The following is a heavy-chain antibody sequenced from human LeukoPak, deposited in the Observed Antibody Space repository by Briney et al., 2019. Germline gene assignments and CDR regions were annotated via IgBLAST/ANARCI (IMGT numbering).Heavy chain of an antibody. Sequence: GGSLRLSCSVSGFTFSTYVMHWVRQAPGKGLEYVSAISSNGDNTYYADSVKGRFTISRDDSKNTLYLQMSSLRADDTVVYYCVRGTGYWGQGTLVTVSS. CDR2: ISSNGDNT. J-gene: IGHJ4*02. CDR3: VRGTGY. V-gene: IGHV3-64D*06. CDR1: GFTFSTYV.